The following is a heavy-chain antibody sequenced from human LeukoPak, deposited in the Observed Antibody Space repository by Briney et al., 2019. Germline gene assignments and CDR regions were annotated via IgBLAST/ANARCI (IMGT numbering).Heavy chain of an antibody. Sequence: GGSLRLSCAASGFTFSYNTMHWVRRTPGKGLEWVVLVSYDGSIKRYADSVKGRFTISRDNPNNILYLQMDSLRAEDTAVYYCARDGQGGATDVFDIWAQGTMVTVSS. CDR2: VSYDGSIK. V-gene: IGHV3-30-3*01. J-gene: IGHJ3*02. CDR1: GFTFSYNT. CDR3: ARDGQGGATDVFDI. D-gene: IGHD1-26*01.